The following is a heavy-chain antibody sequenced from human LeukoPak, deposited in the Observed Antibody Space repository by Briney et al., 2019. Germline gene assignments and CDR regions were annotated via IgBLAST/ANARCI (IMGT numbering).Heavy chain of an antibody. Sequence: SETLSLTCAVYGGSFSGYYWSWIRQPPGKGLEWIGEINHSGSTNYNPSLKSGVTISVDTSKNQFSLKLSSVTAADTAVYYCARGHPYSDFWGQGTLVTVSS. CDR2: INHSGST. J-gene: IGHJ4*02. V-gene: IGHV4-34*01. CDR1: GGSFSGYY. CDR3: ARGHPYSDF. D-gene: IGHD3-3*01.